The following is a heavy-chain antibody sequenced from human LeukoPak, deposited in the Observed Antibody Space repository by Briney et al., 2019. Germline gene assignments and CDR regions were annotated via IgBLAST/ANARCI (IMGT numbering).Heavy chain of an antibody. CDR2: IYYSGST. Sequence: SETLSLTCTVSGGSISSYYWSWIRQPPGKGLEWIGYIYYSGSTNYNPSLKSRVTISVDTSKNQFSLQLSSVTAADTAVYYCATQSSYSLFDYWDQGALVTVSS. CDR1: GGSISSYY. CDR3: ATQSSYSLFDY. V-gene: IGHV4-59*08. J-gene: IGHJ4*02. D-gene: IGHD5-18*01.